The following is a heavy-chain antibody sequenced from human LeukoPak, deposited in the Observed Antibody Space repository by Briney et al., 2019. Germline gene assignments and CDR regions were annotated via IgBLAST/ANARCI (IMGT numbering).Heavy chain of an antibody. CDR2: INHSGST. CDR3: ARRRGYCSSTSCRQPFDYYYYYMDV. CDR1: GGSISSYY. J-gene: IGHJ6*03. D-gene: IGHD2-2*01. Sequence: NSSETLSLTCTVSGGSISSYYWSWIRQPPGKGLEWIGEINHSGSTNYNPSLKSRVTISVDTSKNQFSLKLSSVTAADTAVYYCARRRGYCSSTSCRQPFDYYYYYMDVWGKGTTVTISS. V-gene: IGHV4-34*01.